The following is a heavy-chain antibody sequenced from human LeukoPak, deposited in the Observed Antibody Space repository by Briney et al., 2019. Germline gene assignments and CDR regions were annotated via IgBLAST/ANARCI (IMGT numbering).Heavy chain of an antibody. Sequence: GGSLRLSCAASGFTFSSYAMHWVRQAPGKGLEWVAVISYDGSNKYYADSVKGRFTISRDNAKNSLYLQMNSLRAEDTAVYYCASVMCGTCYFDAFDIWGQGTMVTVSS. CDR3: ASVMCGTCYFDAFDI. J-gene: IGHJ3*02. CDR1: GFTFSSYA. CDR2: ISYDGSNK. V-gene: IGHV3-30*04. D-gene: IGHD2-15*01.